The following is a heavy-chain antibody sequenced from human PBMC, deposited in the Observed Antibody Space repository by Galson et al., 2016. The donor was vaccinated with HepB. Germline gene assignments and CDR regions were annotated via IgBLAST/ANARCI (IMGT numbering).Heavy chain of an antibody. V-gene: IGHV4-34*01. D-gene: IGHD3-3*01. CDR2: INHSGST. CDR1: GGSFTGYY. Sequence: SETLSLTCAVYGGSFTGYYWTWIRQPPGKGLEWIGEINHSGSTNYNPSLKSRVTISVDTSRNQFSLNLRSVTAADTAVYYCARGSRFFNYGMDVWGQGTTVTVSS. CDR3: ARGSRFFNYGMDV. J-gene: IGHJ6*02.